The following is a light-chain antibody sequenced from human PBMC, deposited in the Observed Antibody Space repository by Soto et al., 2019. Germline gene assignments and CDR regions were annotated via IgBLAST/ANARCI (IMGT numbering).Light chain of an antibody. Sequence: QCVLTQPASVSGSPGQSITISCTGTSSDVGGYNYVSWYQHHPGKAPKLMIYDVSNRPSGVSNRFSGSKSGITASLTISGLQPEDEADYYCSSYTTSNTRQIVFGTGTKVTVL. CDR2: DVS. J-gene: IGLJ1*01. CDR1: SSDVGGYNY. V-gene: IGLV2-14*03. CDR3: SSYTTSNTRQIV.